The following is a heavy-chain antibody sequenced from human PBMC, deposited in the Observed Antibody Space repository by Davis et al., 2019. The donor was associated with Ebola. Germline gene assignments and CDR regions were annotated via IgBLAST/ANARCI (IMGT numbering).Heavy chain of an antibody. D-gene: IGHD6-6*01. Sequence: PSETLSLTCIVSGVSISRHYWSWIRQPPGKRLEWIGSIYYTGSAYYNSSLASRATISVDTSKNQFSLKLSSVTAADTAVYYCARGSSSYYYYYYYMDVWGKGTTVTVSS. CDR2: IYYTGSA. CDR3: ARGSSSYYYYYYYMDV. CDR1: GVSISRHY. J-gene: IGHJ6*03. V-gene: IGHV4-59*11.